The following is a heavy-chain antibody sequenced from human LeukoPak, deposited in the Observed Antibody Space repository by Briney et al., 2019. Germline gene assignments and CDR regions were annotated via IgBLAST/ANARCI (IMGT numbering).Heavy chain of an antibody. D-gene: IGHD4-23*01. CDR1: GFTFSSYW. Sequence: GGSLRLSCAASGFTFSSYWMHWVRQAPGKGLVWVSGTNTDGSSTMYADSVKGRFTIARDNAKNTLYLQMNSLRAEDTAVYYCYGANAEHWGQGTLVTVSP. J-gene: IGHJ1*01. V-gene: IGHV3-74*03. CDR2: TNTDGSST. CDR3: YGANAEH.